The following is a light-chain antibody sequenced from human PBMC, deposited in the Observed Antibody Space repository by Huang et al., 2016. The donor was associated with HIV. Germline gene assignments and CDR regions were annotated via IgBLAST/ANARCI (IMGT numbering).Light chain of an antibody. Sequence: DIQMTQSPSSLSASIGDTITITCRASQSIYIYLNWYQQKVGKAPKLLIYAASNLQSGIPSRFSGSGSGTDFTLTINNLQPEDFATYYCQQSYAFPPWTFGQGTRV. CDR3: QQSYAFPPWT. CDR1: QSIYIY. CDR2: AAS. V-gene: IGKV1-39*01. J-gene: IGKJ1*01.